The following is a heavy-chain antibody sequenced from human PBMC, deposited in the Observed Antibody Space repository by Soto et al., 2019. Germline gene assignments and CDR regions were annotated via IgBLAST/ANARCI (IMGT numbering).Heavy chain of an antibody. CDR2: IIPILGIA. CDR3: ARGSYYDILTGYYKPNNWFDP. D-gene: IGHD3-9*01. V-gene: IGHV1-69*02. CDR1: GGTFSSYT. Sequence: SVKVSCKASGGTFSSYTISWVRQAPGQGLEWMGRIIPILGIANYAQKFQGRVTITADKSTSTAYMELSSLRSEDTAVYYCARGSYYDILTGYYKPNNWFDPWGQGTLVTVSS. J-gene: IGHJ5*02.